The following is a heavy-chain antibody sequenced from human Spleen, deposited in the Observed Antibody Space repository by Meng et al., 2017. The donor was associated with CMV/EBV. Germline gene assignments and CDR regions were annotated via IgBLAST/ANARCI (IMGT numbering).Heavy chain of an antibody. V-gene: IGHV4-34*01. Sequence: SQTLSLTCAVYGGSFSGYYWSWIRQPPGKGLEWIGEINHSGSTNYNPSLKSRVTISVDTSKNQFSLKLSSVTAADTAMYYCARDNDGAYRYGMDVWGQGTTVTVSS. J-gene: IGHJ6*02. D-gene: IGHD1-1*01. CDR2: INHSGST. CDR1: GGSFSGYY. CDR3: ARDNDGAYRYGMDV.